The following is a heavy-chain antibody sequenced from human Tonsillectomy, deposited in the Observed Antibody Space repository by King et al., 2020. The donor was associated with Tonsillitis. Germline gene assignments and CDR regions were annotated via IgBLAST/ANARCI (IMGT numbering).Heavy chain of an antibody. CDR1: GGPVSSGSYY. Sequence: VQLQESGPGLVKPSETLSLPCTVSGGPVSSGSYYWSWIRQPPGKGLEWIGYIYYSGSTNYNPSLKSRVTISVDTSKHQFSLKLSSVTAADTAVYYCARMWEWIPDYWGQGTLVTVSS. CDR3: ARMWEWIPDY. V-gene: IGHV4-61*01. J-gene: IGHJ4*02. CDR2: IYYSGST. D-gene: IGHD1-26*01.